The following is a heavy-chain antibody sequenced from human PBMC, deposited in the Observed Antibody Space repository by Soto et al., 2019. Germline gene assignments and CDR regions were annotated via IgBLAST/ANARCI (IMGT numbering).Heavy chain of an antibody. CDR3: ARGGAARHLDS. CDR2: VSANNGFT. J-gene: IGHJ5*01. Sequence: QVSLVQSGGELRRPGASVNVSCRTSGYTFTNFALSWVRQAPGQGLEWIGFVSANNGFTHFEQKFQGRVSVKTDTSTSPVLWALRTPSSDDTAVYYCARGGAARHLDSWGQGTPVTVSP. CDR1: GYTFTNFA. D-gene: IGHD6-6*01. V-gene: IGHV1-18*01.